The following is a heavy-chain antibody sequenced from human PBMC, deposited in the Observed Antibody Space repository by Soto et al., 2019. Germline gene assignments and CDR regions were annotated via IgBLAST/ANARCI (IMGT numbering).Heavy chain of an antibody. V-gene: IGHV3-23*01. CDR3: AKDRHPDGIWSFDY. CDR2: ISGSGRST. J-gene: IGHJ4*02. D-gene: IGHD1-20*01. CDR1: GFSFSSYA. Sequence: GGSLRLSCAASGFSFSSYAMNWVRQAPGKGLEWVSGISGSGRSTYYADSVKGRFTISRDSSTNTLNLHMNSLRVDDTAIYYCAKDRHPDGIWSFDYWGRGILVTVSS.